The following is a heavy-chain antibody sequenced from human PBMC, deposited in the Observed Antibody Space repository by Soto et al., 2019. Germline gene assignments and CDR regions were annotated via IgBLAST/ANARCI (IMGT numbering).Heavy chain of an antibody. CDR1: GGSISSYY. CDR2: SYYSGSI. Sequence: QVQLQESGPGLVKPSETLSLTCTVSGGSISSYYWSWIRQPPGKGLEWIGYSYYSGSINYNPSLKSRVTISVDTSKNQFSLKLSSVTAADTAVYYCARHETRHGDYDYWGQGTLVTVSS. V-gene: IGHV4-59*08. D-gene: IGHD4-17*01. J-gene: IGHJ4*02. CDR3: ARHETRHGDYDY.